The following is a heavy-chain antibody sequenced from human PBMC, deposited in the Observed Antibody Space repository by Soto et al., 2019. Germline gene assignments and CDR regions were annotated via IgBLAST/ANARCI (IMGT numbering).Heavy chain of an antibody. D-gene: IGHD6-6*01. J-gene: IGHJ4*02. CDR2: IYDSESA. CDR1: GESISSGGYY. V-gene: IGHV4-31*03. CDR3: ARASSSSSVADS. Sequence: QVQLQESGPGLVKPSQTLSLTCNVSGESISSGGYYWSWVRHPPGKGLEWIGYIYDSESAYYNPSLKSRVTISMDTSKNHFAMRLSSVTAADTAVYYCARASSSSSVADSWGQGTLVTVSS.